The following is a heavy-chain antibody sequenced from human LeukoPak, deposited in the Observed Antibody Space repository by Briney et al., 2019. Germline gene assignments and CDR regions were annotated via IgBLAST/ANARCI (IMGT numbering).Heavy chain of an antibody. CDR2: INPNSGGT. Sequence: ASVKVSCKASGYTFTGYYMHWVRQAPGQGLEWMGGINPNSGGTNYAQKLQGRVTITRDTSIRTAYMAQSRLRSDDTPVYYCASPVAVAPYYYGMHVWGQGTTVTVSS. D-gene: IGHD6-19*01. J-gene: IGHJ6*02. CDR1: GYTFTGYY. V-gene: IGHV1-2*02. CDR3: ASPVAVAPYYYGMHV.